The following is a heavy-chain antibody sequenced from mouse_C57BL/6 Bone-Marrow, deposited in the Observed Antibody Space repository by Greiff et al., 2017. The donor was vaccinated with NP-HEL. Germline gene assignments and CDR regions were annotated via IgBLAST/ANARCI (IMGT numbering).Heavy chain of an antibody. J-gene: IGHJ3*01. V-gene: IGHV1-42*01. CDR1: GYSFTGYY. Sequence: EVQLVESGPELVKPGASVKISCKASGYSFTGYYMNWVKQSPEKSLEWIGEINPSTGGTTYNQKFKAKATLTVAKSSSPAYMQLKSLTSQDSAVYYCARDDPAWFAYWGQGTLVTVSA. CDR2: INPSTGGT. CDR3: ARDDPAWFAY.